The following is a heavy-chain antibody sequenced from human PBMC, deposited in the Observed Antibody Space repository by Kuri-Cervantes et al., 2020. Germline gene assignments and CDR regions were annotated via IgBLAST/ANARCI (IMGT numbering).Heavy chain of an antibody. CDR3: ARRYLGEYYMDV. CDR1: GGSISSYY. D-gene: IGHD3-10*01. CDR2: IYYSGST. J-gene: IGHJ6*03. Sequence: GSLRLSCTVSGGSISSYYWSWIRQPPGKGLEWIGYIYYSGSTNYNPSLKSRVTISVDTSKNQFSLKLSSVTAADTAVYYCARRYLGEYYMDVRGKGTTVTVSS. V-gene: IGHV4-59*01.